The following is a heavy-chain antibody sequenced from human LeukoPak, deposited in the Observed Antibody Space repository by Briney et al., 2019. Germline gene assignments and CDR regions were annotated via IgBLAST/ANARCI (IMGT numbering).Heavy chain of an antibody. CDR1: GFNFNTYS. Sequence: GGSLRLSCAASGFNFNTYSMNWVRQAPGKGLEWVSYITSSGTTMYYADPVKGRFTISRDNAKNSLYLQMNSLRDEDTAVYYCARGCSGGSCYPVDDYWGQGTLVTVSS. CDR2: ITSSGTTM. J-gene: IGHJ4*02. V-gene: IGHV3-48*02. D-gene: IGHD2-15*01. CDR3: ARGCSGGSCYPVDDY.